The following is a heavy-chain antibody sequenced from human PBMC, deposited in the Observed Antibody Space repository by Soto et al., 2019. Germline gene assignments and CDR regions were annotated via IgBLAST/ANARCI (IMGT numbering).Heavy chain of an antibody. CDR3: ARGPW. CDR1: GLTFRNYW. CDR2: IDEDGGAK. Sequence: EVQLVESGGGLVQPGESLRLSCAASGLTFRNYWLSWVRQAPGQVLEWVASIDEDGGAKYFLDSVKGRFIISRDNARSTLSLQMNSLRAEDTAVYYCARGPWWGQGNLVTVS. J-gene: IGHJ4*02. V-gene: IGHV3-7*01.